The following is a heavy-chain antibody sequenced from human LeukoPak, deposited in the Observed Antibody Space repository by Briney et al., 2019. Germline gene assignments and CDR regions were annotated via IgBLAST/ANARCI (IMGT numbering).Heavy chain of an antibody. J-gene: IGHJ4*02. CDR3: AKTGDYGGNLALDY. Sequence: PSETLSLTCTVSGYSISSVYYWGWLRQPPGKGLEWIGSIYHSGSTYYNPSLKSRVTISVDTSKNQFSLKLSSLTAADTAVYYRAKTGDYGGNLALDYWGQGTLVTVSS. CDR2: IYHSGST. V-gene: IGHV4-38-2*02. D-gene: IGHD4-23*01. CDR1: GYSISSVYY.